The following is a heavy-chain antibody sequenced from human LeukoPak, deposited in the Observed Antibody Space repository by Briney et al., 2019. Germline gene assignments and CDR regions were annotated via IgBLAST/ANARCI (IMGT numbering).Heavy chain of an antibody. CDR1: GGSISSNNW. V-gene: IGHV4-4*02. J-gene: IGHJ4*02. D-gene: IGHD2/OR15-2a*01. Sequence: SGTLSLTCAVSGGSISSNNWWSWVRQPPGKGLEWIGEIYHIGNTNYNPSLKSRVTISVDKSNNQFSLKLNSVTAAGTAVYYCASHGAFYLAYWGQGTLVTVSS. CDR2: IYHIGNT. CDR3: ASHGAFYLAY.